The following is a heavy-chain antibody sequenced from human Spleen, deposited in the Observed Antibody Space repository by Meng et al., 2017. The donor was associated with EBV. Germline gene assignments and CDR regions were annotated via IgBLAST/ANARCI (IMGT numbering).Heavy chain of an antibody. CDR3: ARPFPSWQSPRLDPFGA. V-gene: IGHV4-39*01. D-gene: IGHD6-19*01. CDR1: GDSISSFYS. Sequence: QRQLRASGPGQVKPSATLSLTCTVSGDSISSFYSWGWIRQPPGRGLEWIGSVHYTGSTYYSPSLKSRVTVSVDTSKNQFSLRLTSVTAADTAVYYCARPFPSWQSPRLDPFGAWGQGTLVTVSS. CDR2: VHYTGST. J-gene: IGHJ5*02.